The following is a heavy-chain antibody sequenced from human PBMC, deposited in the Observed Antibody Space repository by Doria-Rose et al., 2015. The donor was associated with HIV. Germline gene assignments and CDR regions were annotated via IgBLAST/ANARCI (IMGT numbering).Heavy chain of an antibody. V-gene: IGHV2-26*01. CDR1: GVSLSSPGMG. CDR3: ARIKSSRWYHKYYFDF. Sequence: ESGPVLVKPTETLTLTCTVSGVSLSSPGMGVSRIRQPPGKALEWLANIFSDDERSYKPSLKSRLTISRGTSKSQVVLTMTDMDPVDTATYYCARIKSSRWYHKYYFDFWGQGTLVIVSA. J-gene: IGHJ4*02. CDR2: IFSDDER. D-gene: IGHD6-13*01.